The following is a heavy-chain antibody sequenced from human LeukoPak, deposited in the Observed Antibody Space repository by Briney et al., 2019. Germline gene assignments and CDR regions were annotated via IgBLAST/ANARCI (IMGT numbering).Heavy chain of an antibody. J-gene: IGHJ3*02. CDR2: IYIDGTT. D-gene: IGHD5-24*01. CDR1: GFIVSHNY. Sequence: GGSLRLSCAASGFIVSHNYMTWVRQAPGKGLEWISVIYIDGTTYYADSVKGRFTISRDNAKNSLYLQMNSLRVEDTALYHCARVWLQFEAFDIWGQGTMVTVSS. V-gene: IGHV3-53*01. CDR3: ARVWLQFEAFDI.